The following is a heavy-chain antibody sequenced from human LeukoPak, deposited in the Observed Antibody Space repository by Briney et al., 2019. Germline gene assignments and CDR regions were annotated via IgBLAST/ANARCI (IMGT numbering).Heavy chain of an antibody. V-gene: IGHV4-34*01. CDR2: INHSGST. CDR3: ARGLRLPMVRGTSDY. J-gene: IGHJ4*02. CDR1: GGSFSGYY. Sequence: SETLSLTCAVYGGSFSGYYWSWIRQPPGKGLEWIGEINHSGSTNYNPSLKSRVTISVDTSKNQFSLKLSSVTAADTAVYYCARGLRLPMVRGTSDYWGQGTLVTVSS. D-gene: IGHD3-10*01.